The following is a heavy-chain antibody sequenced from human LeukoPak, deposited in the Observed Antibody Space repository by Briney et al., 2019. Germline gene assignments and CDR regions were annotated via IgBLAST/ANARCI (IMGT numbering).Heavy chain of an antibody. CDR3: ARWDYGHPSGDY. CDR1: GGTFSSYA. D-gene: IGHD4-17*01. CDR2: IIPILGIA. V-gene: IGHV1-69*04. J-gene: IGHJ4*02. Sequence: SVKVSCKASGGTFSSYAISWVRQAPGQGLEWMGRIIPILGIANYAQKFQGRVTITADKSTSTAYMELSSLRSEDTAVYYCARWDYGHPSGDYWGQGTLVTVSS.